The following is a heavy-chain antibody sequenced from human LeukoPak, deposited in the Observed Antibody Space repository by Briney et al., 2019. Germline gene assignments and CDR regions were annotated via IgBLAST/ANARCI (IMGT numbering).Heavy chain of an antibody. V-gene: IGHV3-7*01. D-gene: IGHD1-26*01. CDR1: GFTFSSYW. J-gene: IGHJ4*02. Sequence: HPGGSLRLSCAASGFTFSSYWMSWVRQAPGKGLEWVANIKQDGSEKYYVDSVKGRFTISRDNAKNSLYLQMNSLRAEDTAVYYCARETAKYSGSYVWDYWGQGTLVTVSS. CDR3: ARETAKYSGSYVWDY. CDR2: IKQDGSEK.